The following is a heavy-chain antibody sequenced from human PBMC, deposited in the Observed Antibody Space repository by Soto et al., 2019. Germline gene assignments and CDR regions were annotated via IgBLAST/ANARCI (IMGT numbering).Heavy chain of an antibody. J-gene: IGHJ6*02. Sequence: ASVKVSCKASGYTFTSYDINWVRQATGQGLEWMGWMNPNSGNTGYAQKFQGRVTMTRNTSISTAYMELSSLRSEDTAVYYCGREIAAAGTNYYSGMDVWGQGTRVTVPS. D-gene: IGHD6-13*01. V-gene: IGHV1-8*01. CDR3: GREIAAAGTNYYSGMDV. CDR1: GYTFTSYD. CDR2: MNPNSGNT.